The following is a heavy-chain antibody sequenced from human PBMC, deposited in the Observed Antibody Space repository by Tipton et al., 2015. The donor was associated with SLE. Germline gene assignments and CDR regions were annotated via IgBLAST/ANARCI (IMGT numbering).Heavy chain of an antibody. V-gene: IGHV4-59*12. CDR1: GGSISSYY. CDR2: IYYSGST. D-gene: IGHD2-15*01. J-gene: IGHJ6*03. Sequence: TLSLTCTVSGGSISSYYWSWVRQPPGKGLEWIGYIYYSGSTNYNPSLKSRVTISVDTSKNQFSLKLSSVTAADTAAYYCARSFYCSGGSCHSDYYYMDVWSKGTTVTVSS. CDR3: ARSFYCSGGSCHSDYYYMDV.